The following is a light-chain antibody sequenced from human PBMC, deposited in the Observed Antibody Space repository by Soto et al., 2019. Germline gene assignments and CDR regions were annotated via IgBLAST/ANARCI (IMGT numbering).Light chain of an antibody. CDR3: TSYTSSSAYV. Sequence: QSVLTQPASVSGSPGQSITVSCTGTSSDVGGYDYVSWYQQHPGNAPKLLISDVTNRPSGVSNRFSGSKSGNTASLTISGLQTEDEADYYCTSYTSSSAYVFGTGTKVTVL. CDR2: DVT. V-gene: IGLV2-14*01. J-gene: IGLJ1*01. CDR1: SSDVGGYDY.